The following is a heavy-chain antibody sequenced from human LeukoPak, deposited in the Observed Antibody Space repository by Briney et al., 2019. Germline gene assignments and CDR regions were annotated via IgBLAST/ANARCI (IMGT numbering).Heavy chain of an antibody. Sequence: ASVKVSCKASGYTFTSYDINWVRQATGQGLEWMGWMNPNSGNTGYAQKFQGRVTMTRNTSISTAYMELSSLRSEDTAVYYCARHLTDVVVVAATHTAFDYWGQGTLVTVSS. CDR2: MNPNSGNT. CDR3: ARHLTDVVVVAATHTAFDY. CDR1: GYTFTSYD. J-gene: IGHJ4*02. D-gene: IGHD2-15*01. V-gene: IGHV1-8*01.